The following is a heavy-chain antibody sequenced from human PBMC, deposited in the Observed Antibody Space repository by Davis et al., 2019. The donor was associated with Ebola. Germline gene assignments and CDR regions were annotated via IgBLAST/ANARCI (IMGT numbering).Heavy chain of an antibody. CDR3: ARDPTIFGVANWFDP. V-gene: IGHV3-7*01. J-gene: IGHJ5*02. CDR2: IKQDGSEK. CDR1: GFTFSSYW. Sequence: GGSLRLSCAASGFTFSSYWMSWVRQAPGKGLEWVANIKQDGSEKYYVDSVKGRFTISRDNAKNSLYLQMNSLRAEDTAVYYCARDPTIFGVANWFDPWGQGTLVTVSS. D-gene: IGHD3-3*01.